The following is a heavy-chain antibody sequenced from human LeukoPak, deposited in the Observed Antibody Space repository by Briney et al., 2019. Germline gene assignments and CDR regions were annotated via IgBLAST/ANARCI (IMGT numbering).Heavy chain of an antibody. CDR3: AKDQGYYYDSSGYYSLDY. CDR2: ISGSGGST. J-gene: IGHJ4*02. D-gene: IGHD3-22*01. CDR1: GFTFSSYA. Sequence: PGGSLRLSCAASGFTFSSYAMGWVRQAPGKGLEWVSAISGSGGSTYYADSVKGRFTISRDNSKNTLYLQMNSLRAEDTAVYYCAKDQGYYYDSSGYYSLDYWGQGTLVTVSS. V-gene: IGHV3-23*01.